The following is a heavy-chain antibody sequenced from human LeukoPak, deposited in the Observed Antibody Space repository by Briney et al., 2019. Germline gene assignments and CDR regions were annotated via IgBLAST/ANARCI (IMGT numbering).Heavy chain of an antibody. CDR2: ISWNSGRI. D-gene: IGHD5-18*01. J-gene: IGHJ4*02. Sequence: GGSLRLSCAASGFTFSSYAMHWVRQAPGKGLEWVSGISWNSGRIGYADSVKGRFTISRDTAKKSLCLQMISLRAEDTALYYCVKGYSYGTKDYFDYWGQGTLVTVSS. CDR3: VKGYSYGTKDYFDY. V-gene: IGHV3-9*01. CDR1: GFTFSSYA.